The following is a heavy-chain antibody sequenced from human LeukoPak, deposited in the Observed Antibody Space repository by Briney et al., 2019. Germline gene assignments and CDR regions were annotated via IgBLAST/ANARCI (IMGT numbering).Heavy chain of an antibody. CDR2: IYSGGST. CDR1: GFTVSSNY. CDR3: ARVVGFLEWFVDY. D-gene: IGHD3-3*01. V-gene: IGHV3-53*04. Sequence: GGSLRLSCAASGFTVSSNYMSWVRQAPGKGLEWVSVIYSGGSTYYADSVKGRFTISRHNSKNTLYLQMNSLRAEDTAVYYCARVVGFLEWFVDYWGQGTLVTVSS. J-gene: IGHJ4*02.